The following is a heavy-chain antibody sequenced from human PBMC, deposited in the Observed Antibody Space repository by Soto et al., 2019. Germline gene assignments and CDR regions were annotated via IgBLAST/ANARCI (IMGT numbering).Heavy chain of an antibody. CDR3: ARGGREWLRTGYYYYGMDV. CDR2: IIPIFGTA. V-gene: IGHV1-69*13. CDR1: GGTFSSYA. D-gene: IGHD5-12*01. Sequence: SVKVSCKASGGTFSSYAISWVRQAPGQGLEWMGGIIPIFGTANYAQKFQGRVTITADESTSTAYMELSSLRSEDTAVYYCARGGREWLRTGYYYYGMDVWGQGTTVTVSS. J-gene: IGHJ6*02.